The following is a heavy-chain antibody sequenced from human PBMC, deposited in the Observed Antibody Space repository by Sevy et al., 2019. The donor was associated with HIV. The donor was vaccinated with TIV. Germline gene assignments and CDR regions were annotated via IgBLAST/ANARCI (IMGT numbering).Heavy chain of an antibody. J-gene: IGHJ5*02. CDR2: IKQDGSEK. D-gene: IGHD6-19*01. V-gene: IGHV3-7*03. CDR1: GFTFSSYW. CDR3: ARIGPGSGRYFGWFDP. Sequence: GGSLRLSCAASGFTFSSYWMSWVRQAPGKGLEWVANIKQDGSEKYYVDSVKGRFTISRDNAKNSLYLQMNSLRAEDTAVYYCARIGPGSGRYFGWFDPWGQGTLVTVSS.